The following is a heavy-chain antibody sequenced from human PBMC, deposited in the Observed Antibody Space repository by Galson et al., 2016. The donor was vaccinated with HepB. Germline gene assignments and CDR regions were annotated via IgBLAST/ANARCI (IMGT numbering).Heavy chain of an antibody. D-gene: IGHD1/OR15-1a*01. Sequence: SVKVSCKASGYAFSDYAIHWVRQAPGQSLEWMGWINAGNGETKLSQKFQDRVARTGDTSTNTVYMQLSSLRSEDTGIYYCARNMSERNNAHYYALDVWGQGTTVIVSS. CDR3: ARNMSERNNAHYYALDV. CDR2: INAGNGET. V-gene: IGHV1-3*01. J-gene: IGHJ6*02. CDR1: GYAFSDYA.